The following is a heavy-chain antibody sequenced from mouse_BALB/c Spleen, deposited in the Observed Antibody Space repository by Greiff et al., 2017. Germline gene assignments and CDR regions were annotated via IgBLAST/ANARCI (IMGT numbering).Heavy chain of an antibody. CDR1: GFTFSSFG. J-gene: IGHJ2*01. D-gene: IGHD2-14*01. Sequence: EVKLVESGGGLVQPGGSRKLSCAASGFTFSSFGMHWVRQAPEKGLEWVAYISSGSSTIYYADTVTGRFTISRDNPKNTLFLQMTSLRSEDTAMYYCARSGSYRYDGDYFDYWGQGTTLTVSS. CDR3: ARSGSYRYDGDYFDY. V-gene: IGHV5-17*02. CDR2: ISSGSSTI.